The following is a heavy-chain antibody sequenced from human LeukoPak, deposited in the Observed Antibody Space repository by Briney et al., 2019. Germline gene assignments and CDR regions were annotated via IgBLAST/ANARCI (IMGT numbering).Heavy chain of an antibody. J-gene: IGHJ5*02. CDR3: ARVVTPRYCSTPSCYWKGWFDP. V-gene: IGHV1-46*01. D-gene: IGHD2-2*01. Sequence: ASVKVSCKASGYTFTSYYMHWVRQAPGQGLEWMGIINPSGGSTSYAQKFQGRVTITADESTSTAYMELSSLKSEDTAVYYCARVVTPRYCSTPSCYWKGWFDPWGQGTLVTVSS. CDR2: INPSGGST. CDR1: GYTFTSYY.